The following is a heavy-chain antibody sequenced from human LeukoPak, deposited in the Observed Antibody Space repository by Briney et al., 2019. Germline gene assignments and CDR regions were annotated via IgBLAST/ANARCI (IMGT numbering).Heavy chain of an antibody. V-gene: IGHV4-34*01. Sequence: PSETRSLTCAVYGGSFSGYYWSWIRQPPGKGLEWIGEINHSGSTNHNPALKSRVTISVDTSKNQFSLKLSSVTAADTAVYYCARGLGLRHFFDPWGQGTLVTVSS. CDR2: INHSGST. D-gene: IGHD5-12*01. CDR3: ARGLGLRHFFDP. CDR1: GGSFSGYY. J-gene: IGHJ5*02.